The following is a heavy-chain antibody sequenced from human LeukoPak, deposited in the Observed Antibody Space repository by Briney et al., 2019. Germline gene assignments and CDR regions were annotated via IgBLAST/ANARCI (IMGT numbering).Heavy chain of an antibody. V-gene: IGHV3-64*01. D-gene: IGHD3-3*01. J-gene: IGHJ4*02. Sequence: GGSLRLSCAASGFTFSSYSMNWVRQAPGKGLEYVSAISSNGGSTYYANSVKGRFTISRDNSKNTLYLQMGSLRAEDMAVYYCARSSYYDFWSGFDYWGQGTLVTVSS. CDR1: GFTFSSYS. CDR2: ISSNGGST. CDR3: ARSSYYDFWSGFDY.